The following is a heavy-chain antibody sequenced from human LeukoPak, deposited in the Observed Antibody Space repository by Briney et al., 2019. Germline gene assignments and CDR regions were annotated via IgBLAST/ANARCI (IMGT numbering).Heavy chain of an antibody. CDR3: ARGPVRTPSAYYYYYYGMDV. CDR1: GGSFSGYY. Sequence: SETLSLTCAAYGGSFSGYYWSWLRQPPGKGLEWIGEINHSGSTNYNPSLKSRVTISVDTSKNHFSLKLSSVTAADTAVYYCARGPVRTPSAYYYYYYGMDVWGQGTTVTVSS. CDR2: INHSGST. V-gene: IGHV4-34*01. J-gene: IGHJ6*02. D-gene: IGHD1-14*01.